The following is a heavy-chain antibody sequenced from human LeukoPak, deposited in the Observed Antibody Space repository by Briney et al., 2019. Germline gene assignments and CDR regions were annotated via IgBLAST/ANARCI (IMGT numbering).Heavy chain of an antibody. CDR2: IYSGGST. Sequence: GWSVTLSCAASGFTLSSNYMSWVRQAAGRGLEWVSVIYSGGSTYYADSVKGRFTISRHNSKNTLYLQMNSLRAEDTAVYYCAREAYDAFDIWGQGTMVTVSS. CDR1: GFTLSSNY. CDR3: AREAYDAFDI. J-gene: IGHJ3*02. V-gene: IGHV3-53*04.